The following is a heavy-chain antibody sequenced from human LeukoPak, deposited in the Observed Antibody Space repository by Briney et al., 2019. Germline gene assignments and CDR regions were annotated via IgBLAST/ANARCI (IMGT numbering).Heavy chain of an antibody. J-gene: IGHJ4*02. V-gene: IGHV3-23*01. Sequence: GGSLRLSCAASGFTFSSYAMSWVRQAPGKGLEWVSAISGSGGSTYYADSVKGRFTISRDNSKNTLYLQMNSLRAEDTAVYYCASHSSGWYGAHDGVIDHWGQGTLVTVSS. CDR2: ISGSGGST. D-gene: IGHD6-19*01. CDR1: GFTFSSYA. CDR3: ASHSSGWYGAHDGVIDH.